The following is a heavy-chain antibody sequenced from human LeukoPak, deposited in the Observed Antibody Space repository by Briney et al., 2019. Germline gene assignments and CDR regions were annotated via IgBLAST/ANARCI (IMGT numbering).Heavy chain of an antibody. J-gene: IGHJ4*02. V-gene: IGHV4-61*05. CDR2: IYYSGST. CDR3: ARGNTILGVVIGLDY. D-gene: IGHD3-3*01. CDR1: GGSISSSSYY. Sequence: PSETLFLTCTVSGGSISSSSYYWGWIRQPPGKGLEWIGYIYYSGSTNYNPSLKSRVTISVDTSKHQFSLKLSSVTAADTAVYYCARGNTILGVVIGLDYWGQGTLVTVSS.